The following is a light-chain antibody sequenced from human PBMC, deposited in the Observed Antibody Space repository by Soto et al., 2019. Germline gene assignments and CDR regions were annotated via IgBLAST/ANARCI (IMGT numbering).Light chain of an antibody. J-gene: IGKJ1*01. CDR3: QQYYSTPWT. CDR2: WAS. CDR1: QNLLYSSNNKNY. Sequence: DIVMTQSPDSLAVSLGERATINCKSSQNLLYSSNNKNYLAWYQHKPGQPPKLLIYWASTQESGVPDRFSGSGSGTDFTLTISSLQAEDVAVYYCQQYYSTPWTFGQGTKVEIK. V-gene: IGKV4-1*01.